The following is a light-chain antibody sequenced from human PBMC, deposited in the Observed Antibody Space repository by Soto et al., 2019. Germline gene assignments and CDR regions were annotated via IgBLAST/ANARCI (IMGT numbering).Light chain of an antibody. CDR2: AAS. J-gene: IGKJ5*01. Sequence: ESVLTQSPGTLSLSPGERATLSCRASQVTSRYLSWYQQRTGQAPRLLIYAASSSTTGIPDRFSSSGSGTYVTITSSRLEPEDFAVYYCQYDSTSPISFGQGTRLEIK. CDR1: QVTSRY. CDR3: QYDSTSPIS. V-gene: IGKV3-20*01.